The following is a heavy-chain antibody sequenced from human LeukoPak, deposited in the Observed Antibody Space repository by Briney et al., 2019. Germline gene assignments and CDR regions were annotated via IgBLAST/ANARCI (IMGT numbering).Heavy chain of an antibody. CDR1: GFTFSSYG. Sequence: GGSLRLSCAASGFTFSSYGMHWVRQAPGKGLEWVAVISYDGSNKYYADSVKGRFTISRDNSKNTLYLQMNSLRAEDTAVYYCARPFDYYYGSGSHDAFDIWGQGTMVTVSS. CDR3: ARPFDYYYGSGSHDAFDI. V-gene: IGHV3-30*03. D-gene: IGHD3-10*01. CDR2: ISYDGSNK. J-gene: IGHJ3*02.